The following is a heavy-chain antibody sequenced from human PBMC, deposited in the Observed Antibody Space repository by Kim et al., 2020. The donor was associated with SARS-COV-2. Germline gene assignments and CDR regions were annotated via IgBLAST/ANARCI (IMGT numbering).Heavy chain of an antibody. Sequence: GGSLRLSCAASGFTFSSYEMNWVRQAPGKGLEWVSYISSSGSTIYYADSVKGRFTISRDNAKNSLYLQMNSLRAEDTAVYYCARGGYSSSWYPYWDRDYYYYGMDVWGQGTTVTVSS. CDR2: ISSSGSTI. J-gene: IGHJ6*02. V-gene: IGHV3-48*03. CDR3: ARGGYSSSWYPYWDRDYYYYGMDV. CDR1: GFTFSSYE. D-gene: IGHD6-13*01.